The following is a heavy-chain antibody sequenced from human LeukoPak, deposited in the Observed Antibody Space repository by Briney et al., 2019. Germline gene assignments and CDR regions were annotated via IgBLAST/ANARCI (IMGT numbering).Heavy chain of an antibody. CDR3: AKESGGNCDY. V-gene: IGHV3-33*06. CDR2: IWYDGSNK. J-gene: IGHJ4*02. D-gene: IGHD4-23*01. CDR1: GFTFSSYG. Sequence: GRSLRLSCAASGFTFSSYGMHWVRQTPGKGLEWVAVIWYDGSNKYYADSVNGRFTISRDNSKNTLYLQMNSLRAEDTAVYYCAKESGGNCDYWGQGTLVTVSS.